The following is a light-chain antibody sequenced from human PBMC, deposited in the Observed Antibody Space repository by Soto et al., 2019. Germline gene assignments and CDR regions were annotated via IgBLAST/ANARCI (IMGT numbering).Light chain of an antibody. J-gene: IGLJ1*01. CDR3: TSFSSSTSLYV. CDR1: TRDIAGYNY. Sequence: QSVLTQPASVSGSLGQSITISCTGTTRDIAGYNYISWYQQLPGKAPKLMIYQVTIRPSGISNRFSGFKSGNTASLTISGLQAEDEADYYCTSFSSSTSLYVFGTGTKVTVL. V-gene: IGLV2-14*01. CDR2: QVT.